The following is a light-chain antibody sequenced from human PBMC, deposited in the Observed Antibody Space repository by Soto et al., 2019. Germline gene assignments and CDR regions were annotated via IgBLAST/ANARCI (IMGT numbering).Light chain of an antibody. CDR3: QQYGVSMFT. Sequence: DIVLTQSPGTLSLSPGERATLSCRASQTVRDGYLAWYQQKPDQAPRLFIYGASARATGIPDRFSGSGSGIDFTLTISGLEPEDFAVYYCQQYGVSMFTFGQGAKLEIK. V-gene: IGKV3-20*01. J-gene: IGKJ2*01. CDR2: GAS. CDR1: QTVRDGY.